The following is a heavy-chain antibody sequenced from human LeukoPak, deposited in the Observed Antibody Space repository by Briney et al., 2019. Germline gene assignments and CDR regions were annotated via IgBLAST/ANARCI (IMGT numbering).Heavy chain of an antibody. CDR3: ARAAQFGYDFWSGYYNWFDP. CDR1: GGSISSYY. D-gene: IGHD3-3*01. V-gene: IGHV4-59*01. CDR2: IYYSGST. J-gene: IGHJ5*02. Sequence: SETLSLTCTVSGGSISSYYWSWIRQPPGKGLEWIGYIYYSGSTNYNPSLKGRVTISVDTSKNQFSLKLSSVTAADTAVYYCARAAQFGYDFWSGYYNWFDPWGQGTLVTVSS.